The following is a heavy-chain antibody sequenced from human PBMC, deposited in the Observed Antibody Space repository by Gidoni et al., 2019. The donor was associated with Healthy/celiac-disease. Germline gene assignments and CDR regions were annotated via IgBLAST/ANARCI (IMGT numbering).Heavy chain of an antibody. CDR2: IYYIEIT. D-gene: IGHD6-19*01. V-gene: IGHV4-39*01. CDR3: ASYEEGQWLVTVFDY. Sequence: QRKLQEPCTGLAKPPETPSHTCTVIDSASSSRSYSWCWALRHSGEVLGWVRRIYYIEITYYNTPIKSLVTISVDTSNNQFALQLGCVAAADASVYFFASYEEGQWLVTVFDYWGQVTLVTVSS. CDR1: DSASSSRSYS. J-gene: IGHJ4*02.